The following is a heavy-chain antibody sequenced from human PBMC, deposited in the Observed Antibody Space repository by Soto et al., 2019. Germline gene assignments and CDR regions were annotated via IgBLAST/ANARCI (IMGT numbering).Heavy chain of an antibody. V-gene: IGHV1-69*02. CDR1: GGTFSSYT. J-gene: IGHJ4*02. CDR3: ARGAPNLYDSSGHGDY. Sequence: QVHLVQSGAEVKKPGSSVKVSCKASGGTFSSYTISWVRQAPGQGLEWMGRIIPILGIANYAQKFQGRVTITADKSTSTAYMELSSLRSEDTAVYYCARGAPNLYDSSGHGDYWGQGTLVTVSS. D-gene: IGHD3-22*01. CDR2: IIPILGIA.